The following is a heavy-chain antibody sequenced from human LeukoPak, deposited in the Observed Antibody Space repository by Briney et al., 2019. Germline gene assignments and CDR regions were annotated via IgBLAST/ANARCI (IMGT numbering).Heavy chain of an antibody. CDR2: ISGSGGST. J-gene: IGHJ4*02. V-gene: IGHV3-23*01. CDR3: AKDPAYKLEPNYFDY. Sequence: GGSLRLSCAASGFTFSSYAMSWVRQAPGKGLEWVSAISGSGGSTYYADSVKGRFTISRDNSKNTLYLQMNSPRAEDTAVYYCAKDPAYKLEPNYFDYWGQGTLVTVSS. CDR1: GFTFSSYA. D-gene: IGHD1-1*01.